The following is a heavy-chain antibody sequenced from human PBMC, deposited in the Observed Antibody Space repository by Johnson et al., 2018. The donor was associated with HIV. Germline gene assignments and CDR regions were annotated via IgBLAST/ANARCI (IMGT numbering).Heavy chain of an antibody. CDR1: GFTFSSYA. CDR2: ISYDGTNK. CDR3: VRRFYDSSAFDV. V-gene: IGHV3-30-3*01. D-gene: IGHD3-22*01. J-gene: IGHJ3*01. Sequence: QVQLVESGGDVVRPGGSLRLSCAASGFTFSSYAMHWVRQAPGKGLEWVAVISYDGTNKYFTDSVRGRFTISRDNSRNTLFLQMNSLRAEDTAMYFCVRRFYDSSAFDVWGQGTLVTVSS.